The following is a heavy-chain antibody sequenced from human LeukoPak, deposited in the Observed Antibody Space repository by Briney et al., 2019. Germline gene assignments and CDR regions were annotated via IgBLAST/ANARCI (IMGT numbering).Heavy chain of an antibody. CDR2: IIPIFGTA. J-gene: IGHJ4*02. D-gene: IGHD4-17*01. CDR1: GGTFTSFG. Sequence: SGKGSFKGSGGTFTSFGFTWGGKGPGKGLEWMGGIIPIFGTANYAQKFQGRVTINADKSTSTAYMELSSLRSEDTAVYYCARHSDYGNYWGQGTLVTVSS. CDR3: ARHSDYGNY. V-gene: IGHV1-69*06.